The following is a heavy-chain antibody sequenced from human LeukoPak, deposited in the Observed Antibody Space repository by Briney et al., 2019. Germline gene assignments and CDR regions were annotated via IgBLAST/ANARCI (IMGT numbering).Heavy chain of an antibody. V-gene: IGHV1-69*04. CDR3: ARQCSSTSCYFEFDP. Sequence: SVKVSCKASGGTFSSYAISWVRQAPGQGLEWMGRIIPIFGIANYAQKFQGRVAITADKSTSTAYMELSSLRSEDTAVYYCARQCSSTSCYFEFDPWGQGTLVTVSS. CDR2: IIPIFGIA. D-gene: IGHD2-2*01. J-gene: IGHJ5*02. CDR1: GGTFSSYA.